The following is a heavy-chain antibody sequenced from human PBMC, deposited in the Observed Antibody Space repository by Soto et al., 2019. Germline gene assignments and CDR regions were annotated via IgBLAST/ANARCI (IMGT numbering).Heavy chain of an antibody. CDR3: ATGDGYNYSAFDI. CDR2: ISYDGSNK. Sequence: GGSLRLSCAASGFTFSSYGMHWVRQAPGKGLEWVAVISYDGSNKYYADSVKGRFTISRDNSKNTLYLQMNSLRAEDTAVYYCATGDGYNYSAFDIWGQGTMVTVSS. D-gene: IGHD5-12*01. J-gene: IGHJ3*02. CDR1: GFTFSSYG. V-gene: IGHV3-30*03.